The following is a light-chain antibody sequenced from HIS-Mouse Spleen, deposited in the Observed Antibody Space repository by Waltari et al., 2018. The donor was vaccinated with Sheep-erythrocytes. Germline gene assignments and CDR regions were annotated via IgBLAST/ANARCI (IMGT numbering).Light chain of an antibody. CDR2: DLS. Sequence: QSALTQPRSVSGSPGQSVTISCTGTSSDVGGYNYVSWYQQHPGKAPKLTIYDLSKLPSGVPGLFPGSKAGHTASLTISGLQAEDEADYYCCSYAGSYNHVFATGTKVTVL. V-gene: IGLV2-11*01. CDR1: SSDVGGYNY. J-gene: IGLJ1*01. CDR3: CSYAGSYNHV.